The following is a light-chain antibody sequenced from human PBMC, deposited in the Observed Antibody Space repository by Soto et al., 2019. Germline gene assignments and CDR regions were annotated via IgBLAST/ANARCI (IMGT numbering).Light chain of an antibody. CDR1: QSVSSN. J-gene: IGKJ4*01. CDR3: QQYNNWLT. CDR2: GAS. Sequence: EIVMTQSPATLSVSPGERATLSCRASQSVSSNLAWYQQKPGQAPRLLIYGASTRATGIPARFSGSGSWTEFTLTISSLHSEDLAVYYCQQYNNWLTFGGGTKVEIK. V-gene: IGKV3-15*01.